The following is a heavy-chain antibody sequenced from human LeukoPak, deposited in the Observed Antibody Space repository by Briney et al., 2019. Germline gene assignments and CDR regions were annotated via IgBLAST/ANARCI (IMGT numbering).Heavy chain of an antibody. CDR3: AKDYLEYYYGSGSLSAFDI. CDR1: GFTFSSYA. J-gene: IGHJ3*02. CDR2: ISGSGGST. Sequence: GGSLRLSCAASGFTFSSYAMSWVRQAPGKGLEWVSAISGSGGSTYYADSVKGRFTISRDNSKNTLYLQMNSLRAEDTAVHYCAKDYLEYYYGSGSLSAFDIWGQGTMVTVSP. V-gene: IGHV3-23*01. D-gene: IGHD3-10*01.